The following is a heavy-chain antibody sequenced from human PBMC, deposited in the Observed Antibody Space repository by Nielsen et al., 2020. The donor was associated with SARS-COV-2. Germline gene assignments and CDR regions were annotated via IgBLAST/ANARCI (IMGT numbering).Heavy chain of an antibody. V-gene: IGHV7-4-1*02. CDR1: GYTFTSYA. CDR3: ARVELDLRRYYYYGMDV. J-gene: IGHJ6*02. D-gene: IGHD1-7*01. CDR2: INTNTGNP. Sequence: ASVKVSCKASGYTFTSYAMNWVRQAPGQGLEWMGWINTNTGNPTYAQGFTGRFVFSLDTSVSTAFLLIISLKAEDTAVYYCARVELDLRRYYYYGMDVWGQGTTVTVSS.